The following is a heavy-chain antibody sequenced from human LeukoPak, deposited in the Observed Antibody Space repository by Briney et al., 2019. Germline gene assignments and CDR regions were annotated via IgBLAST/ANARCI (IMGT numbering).Heavy chain of an antibody. V-gene: IGHV4-59*08. CDR2: TYHRGST. CDR1: GGSISTYY. D-gene: IGHD4-11*01. J-gene: IGHJ4*02. Sequence: SETLSLTCTVSGGSISTYYWSWIRQPPGKGLEWIGYTYHRGSTNCNPSLKSRVTMSVDTSKNQFSQKLTSVTAADTAMYYCARHGGNYDFDYWGQGTLVTVSS. CDR3: ARHGGNYDFDY.